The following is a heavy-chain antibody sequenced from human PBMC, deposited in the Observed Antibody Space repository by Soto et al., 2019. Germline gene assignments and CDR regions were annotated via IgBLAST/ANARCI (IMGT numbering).Heavy chain of an antibody. V-gene: IGHV3-23*01. CDR3: ARDFQY. CDR2: IGGSDGSST. J-gene: IGHJ4*02. Sequence: PGGSLTLSCAASGFASRFTFGNYAMRWVRQAPGKGLEWVSSIGGSDGSSTYYADSVRGRVTISRDNAKNTLYLQLNSLRPEDTAVYYCARDFQYWGQGTLVTVSS. CDR1: GFASRFTFGNYA.